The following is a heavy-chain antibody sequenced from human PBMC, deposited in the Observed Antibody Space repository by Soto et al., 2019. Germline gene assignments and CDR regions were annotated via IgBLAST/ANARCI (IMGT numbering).Heavy chain of an antibody. Sequence: GESLKISCKGSGYSFTSYWIGWVRQMPGKVLEWMGIIDPGDSDTRYSPSFQGHVTISADKSISTAYLQWSSLKASDTAMYYCASLSGSSTTSCYTHMDVWGQGXTVTVSS. CDR1: GYSFTSYW. V-gene: IGHV5-51*01. D-gene: IGHD2-2*02. J-gene: IGHJ6*02. CDR2: IDPGDSDT. CDR3: ASLSGSSTTSCYTHMDV.